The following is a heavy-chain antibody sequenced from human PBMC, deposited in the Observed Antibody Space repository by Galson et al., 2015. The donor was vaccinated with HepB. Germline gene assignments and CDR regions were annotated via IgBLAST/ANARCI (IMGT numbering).Heavy chain of an antibody. J-gene: IGHJ5*01. CDR2: IIPFFDTS. Sequence: SVKVSCKASGGTYSGYAVSWVRQAPGQRLEWMGGIIPFFDTSNYAQKFQGRLTITADESTRIIYMELSGLRSDDTAIYYCAKDNGDYGGPNWFDPWGQGTLVTVSS. CDR1: GGTYSGYA. CDR3: AKDNGDYGGPNWFDP. V-gene: IGHV1-69*13. D-gene: IGHD4-17*01.